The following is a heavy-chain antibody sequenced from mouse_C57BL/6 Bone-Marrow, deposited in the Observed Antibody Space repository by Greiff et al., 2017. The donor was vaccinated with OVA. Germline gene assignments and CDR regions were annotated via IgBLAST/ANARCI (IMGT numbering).Heavy chain of an antibody. J-gene: IGHJ2*01. CDR3: ARSVAGAFDY. CDR2: IYPRSGST. D-gene: IGHD1-1*01. V-gene: IGHV1-81*01. CDR1: GYTFTSYG. Sequence: QVQLQQSGAELARPGASVKLSCKASGYTFTSYGICWVKQRTGKGLEWIGEIYPRSGSTYYNEKFKGKANRTAQKEHRTAYMERRSRTSEDSAVYDCARSVAGAFDYWGQGTTLTVSA.